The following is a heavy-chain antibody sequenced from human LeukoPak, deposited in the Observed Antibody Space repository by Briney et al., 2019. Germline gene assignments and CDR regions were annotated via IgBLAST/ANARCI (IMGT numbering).Heavy chain of an antibody. CDR2: IKHDGSEK. CDR3: AAARGLDY. CDR1: GFTFSSYW. J-gene: IGHJ4*02. D-gene: IGHD2-15*01. Sequence: GGSLRLSCAASGFTFSSYWMNWVRQAPGKGLEWVANIKHDGSEKYFVDSVKGRFTISRDNVKNSVYLQMNSLRAEDTAVYYCAAARGLDYWGQGTLVTVSS. V-gene: IGHV3-7*01.